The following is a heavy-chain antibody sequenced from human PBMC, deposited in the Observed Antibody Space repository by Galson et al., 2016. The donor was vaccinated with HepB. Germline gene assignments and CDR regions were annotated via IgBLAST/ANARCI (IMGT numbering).Heavy chain of an antibody. V-gene: IGHV3-30-3*01. Sequence: SLRLSCADSGFIFRSYAMNWVRQAPGKGLEWLAVISNDRSNKYFADFVKGRVTIPRDNSKNTLDLQMNSRRAEDTAVYYCARFIASPWNDYYYYGMDVWGKGTTVTVSS. J-gene: IGHJ6*04. CDR1: GFIFRSYA. CDR2: ISNDRSNK. D-gene: IGHD1-1*01. CDR3: ARFIASPWNDYYYYGMDV.